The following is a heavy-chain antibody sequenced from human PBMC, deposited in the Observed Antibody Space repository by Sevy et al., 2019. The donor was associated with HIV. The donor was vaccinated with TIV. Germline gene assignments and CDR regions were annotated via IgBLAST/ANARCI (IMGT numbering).Heavy chain of an antibody. Sequence: GGSLRLSCAATGFTVTSNYMSWVRQGPGKGLEWVSGFYNGDSTQYADSVKGRFTISRDKSNNTLYLHMDSLRAEDTAVYYCAREAGSSSIDYWGQGTLVTVSS. CDR1: GFTVTSNY. CDR2: FYNGDST. D-gene: IGHD6-13*01. J-gene: IGHJ4*02. CDR3: AREAGSSSIDY. V-gene: IGHV3-53*01.